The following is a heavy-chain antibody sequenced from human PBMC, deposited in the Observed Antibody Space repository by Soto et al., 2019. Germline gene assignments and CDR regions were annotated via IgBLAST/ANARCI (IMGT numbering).Heavy chain of an antibody. CDR1: GFTFSSYW. CDR3: VRTSLGVAAATREDY. D-gene: IGHD2-2*01. V-gene: IGHV3-74*01. CDR2: INSDGSST. J-gene: IGHJ4*02. Sequence: PGGSLRLSCAASGFTFSSYWMHWVRQAPGKGLVWVSRINSDGSSTSYADSVKGRFTISRDNAKNTLYLQINSRRTEDTAVYYCVRTSLGVAAATREDYWGQGTLVTVSS.